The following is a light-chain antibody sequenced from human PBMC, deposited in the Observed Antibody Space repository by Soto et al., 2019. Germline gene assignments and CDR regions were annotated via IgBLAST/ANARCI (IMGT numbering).Light chain of an antibody. CDR1: QNVFYHSNNKNY. CDR3: QHRMNWPLT. CDR2: WAS. J-gene: IGKJ5*01. Sequence: DVVMTQSSASLAMSLGESATINCTSRQNVFYHSNNKNYVAWYQQKPGQPPKXIIYWASIRESGVPDRFSGSGSETDCTLTISSLEAEDVAVYYCQHRMNWPLTFGQGTRLEIK. V-gene: IGKV4-1*01.